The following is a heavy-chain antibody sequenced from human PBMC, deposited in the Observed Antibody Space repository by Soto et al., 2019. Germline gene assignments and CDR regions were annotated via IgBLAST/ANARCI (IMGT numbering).Heavy chain of an antibody. CDR2: ISSSASDT. Sequence: GGSLRLSCAASGFSFSTSSMAWVRQPPGKGLEWVSAISSSASDTLYADSVKGRFTISRDNSQNTLFLQMTSLRADDTAVYYCAKGGYTFAYEWGQGALVTVSS. CDR1: GFSFSTSS. D-gene: IGHD5-18*01. V-gene: IGHV3-23*01. CDR3: AKGGYTFAYE. J-gene: IGHJ4*02.